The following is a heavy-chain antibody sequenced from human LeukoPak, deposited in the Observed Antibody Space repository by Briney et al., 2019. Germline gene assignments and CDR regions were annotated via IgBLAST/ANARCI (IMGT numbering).Heavy chain of an antibody. V-gene: IGHV3-53*01. CDR2: LYSDGNT. Sequence: GGSLRLSCAASGFTVITNDMTWVRQAPGKGLEWVSVLYSDGNTKYADSVQGRFTISRGNAKNTLYLEMNSLSPDDTAVYYCARGVEPLAANTLAYWGQGTLVTVSS. CDR1: GFTVITND. D-gene: IGHD1-14*01. CDR3: ARGVEPLAANTLAY. J-gene: IGHJ4*02.